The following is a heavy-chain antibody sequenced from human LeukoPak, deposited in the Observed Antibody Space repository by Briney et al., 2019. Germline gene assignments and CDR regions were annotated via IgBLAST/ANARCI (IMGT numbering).Heavy chain of an antibody. V-gene: IGHV1-2*02. CDR2: INPNTGAT. D-gene: IGHD6-19*01. CDR3: ARDRVGSGWPRPYYFEV. Sequence: ASVKVSCKASGYTLTGYYWHWVRQAPVQGLEWMGWINPNTGATHSAQKFQGRITMTRDSSISTAYMDLSRLRSDDTAVYYCARDRVGSGWPRPYYFEVWGQGTLVTVSS. CDR1: GYTLTGYY. J-gene: IGHJ4*02.